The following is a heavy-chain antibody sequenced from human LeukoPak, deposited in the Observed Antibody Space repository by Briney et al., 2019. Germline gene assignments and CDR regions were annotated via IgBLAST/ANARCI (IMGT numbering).Heavy chain of an antibody. Sequence: GGSLRLSCAASGFSFSSYGMHWVRQAPGKGLEWVAFIRYDGSNKYYADSVKGRFTISRDNSKNTLYLQMNRLRAEDTAVYYCAKDMTPFFYGSGRDYFDYWGQGTLVTVSS. D-gene: IGHD3-10*01. CDR2: IRYDGSNK. CDR3: AKDMTPFFYGSGRDYFDY. CDR1: GFSFSSYG. V-gene: IGHV3-30*02. J-gene: IGHJ4*02.